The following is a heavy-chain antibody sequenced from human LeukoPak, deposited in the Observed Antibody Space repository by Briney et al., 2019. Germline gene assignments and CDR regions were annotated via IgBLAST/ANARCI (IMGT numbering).Heavy chain of an antibody. CDR2: IKGTGDRP. V-gene: IGHV1-46*01. Sequence: GASVKVSCKASGYTFTGYYMHWVRQAPGQGLEWVGLIKGTGDRPDYAQKFQGRVTVTCDTSTGTAFLELRSLKLEDTAVYYCVRAPDGTLDFWGQGTLVTVSS. CDR3: VRAPDGTLDF. D-gene: IGHD5-24*01. J-gene: IGHJ4*02. CDR1: GYTFTGYY.